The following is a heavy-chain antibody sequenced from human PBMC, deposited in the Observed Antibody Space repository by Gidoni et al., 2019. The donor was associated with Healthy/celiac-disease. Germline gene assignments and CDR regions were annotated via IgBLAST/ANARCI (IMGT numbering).Heavy chain of an antibody. CDR1: GGSFSGYH. J-gene: IGHJ5*02. Sequence: QAQLQQWGAGLLKPSETLSLTCAVDGGSFSGYHWSWIRQPPGKGLEWIGEINHSGTTNYNPSLKSRVTISVDTSKNQFSLKLSSVTAADTAVYYCARRGFSSSWTRFDPWGQGTLVTVSS. CDR3: ARRGFSSSWTRFDP. V-gene: IGHV4-34*01. D-gene: IGHD6-13*01. CDR2: INHSGTT.